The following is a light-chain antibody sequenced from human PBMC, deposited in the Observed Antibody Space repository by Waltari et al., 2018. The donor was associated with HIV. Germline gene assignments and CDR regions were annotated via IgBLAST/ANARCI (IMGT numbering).Light chain of an antibody. CDR1: QDIDNW. V-gene: IGKV1-5*03. Sequence: IQMTQSPSSLSASVGDTGLLTCRASQDIDNWLAWYHQKPGRAPKLLISMTSVLESGVPSRFSGSGSGTTFTLTITGLQPDDFGTYFCQQYSTHYAFGQGTRVE. CDR2: MTS. CDR3: QQYSTHYA. J-gene: IGKJ2*01.